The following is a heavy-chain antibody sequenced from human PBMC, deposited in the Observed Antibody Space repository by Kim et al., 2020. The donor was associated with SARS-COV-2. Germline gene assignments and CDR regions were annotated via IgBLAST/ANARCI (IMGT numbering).Heavy chain of an antibody. CDR3: ARAFGTTVTSYDY. J-gene: IGHJ4*02. Sequence: YAESMKSRITINPDTSKSQFSLQLNSVTPEETAVYYCARAFGTTVTSYDYWGQGTLVTVSS. V-gene: IGHV6-1*01. D-gene: IGHD4-17*01.